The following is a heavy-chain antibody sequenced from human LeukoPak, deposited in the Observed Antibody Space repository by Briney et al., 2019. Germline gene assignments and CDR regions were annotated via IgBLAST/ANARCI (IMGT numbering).Heavy chain of an antibody. CDR1: GFTFSNYA. Sequence: GGSLRLSCAASGFTFSNYAMSWVRQAPGKGLEWVSSFNPSSGSTYYADSVKGRFTISRDNAKNSLYLQMNSLRAEDTAVYYCATYSSLNRREFQYWGQGTLLTVSS. CDR2: FNPSSGST. J-gene: IGHJ1*01. CDR3: ATYSSLNRREFQY. D-gene: IGHD3-22*01. V-gene: IGHV3-23*01.